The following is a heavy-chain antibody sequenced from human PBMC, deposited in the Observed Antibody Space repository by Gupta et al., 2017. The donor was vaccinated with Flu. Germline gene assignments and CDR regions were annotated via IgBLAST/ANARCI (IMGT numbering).Heavy chain of an antibody. CDR1: GVSMSSGAYF. J-gene: IGHJ4*01. CDR3: AREDTMAYYFDN. CDR2: IYLSGDT. Sequence: QVQLQESAPGLVTPSQTLSPTCSVSGVSMSSGAYFWAWIRQPAGKGLEWIGRIYLSGDTNFNPSLKSRATLSIDTSKNEFSLKLRSVSAADTAVYFCAREDTMAYYFDNWGHGALVTVSS. V-gene: IGHV4-61*02. D-gene: IGHD2-8*01.